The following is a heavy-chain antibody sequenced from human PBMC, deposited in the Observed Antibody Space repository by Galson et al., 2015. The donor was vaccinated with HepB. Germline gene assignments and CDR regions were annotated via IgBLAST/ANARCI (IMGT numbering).Heavy chain of an antibody. CDR3: AKGVDYGGNSEYY. CDR1: RFTFSAYA. Sequence: SLRLSCAASRFTFSAYAMHWVRQAPGEGLEWVSAISGSGGSTYYADSVKGRFTISRDNSKNTLYLQMNSLRAEDTAVYYCAKGVDYGGNSEYYWGQGTLVTVSS. D-gene: IGHD4-23*01. V-gene: IGHV3-23*01. CDR2: ISGSGGST. J-gene: IGHJ4*02.